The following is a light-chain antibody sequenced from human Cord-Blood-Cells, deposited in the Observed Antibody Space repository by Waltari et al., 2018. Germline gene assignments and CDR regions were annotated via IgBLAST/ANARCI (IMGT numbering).Light chain of an antibody. V-gene: IGLV2-23*01. Sequence: QSALTQPAPVSGSPGQSITISCTGTSSDVGSYNLVSWYQQHPGKAPKLMIYEGSKRSPGVSNRVAGSKSVNTAALTISGLQAEDDADYYCCSYAGSSTWVFGGGTKLTVL. J-gene: IGLJ3*02. CDR1: SSDVGSYNL. CDR3: CSYAGSSTWV. CDR2: EGS.